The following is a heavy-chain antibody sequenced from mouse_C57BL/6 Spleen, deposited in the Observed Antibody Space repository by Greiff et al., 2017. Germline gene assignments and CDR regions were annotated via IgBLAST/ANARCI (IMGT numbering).Heavy chain of an antibody. CDR3: ASHTDGYYGAY. Sequence: QVQLQQPGAELVKPGASVKMSCKASGYTFTSYWITWVKQRPGQGLEWMGDIYPGSGSTNSNEKFKSKATLTGDTSSRTAYMQLSSLTSEDSAVYYCASHTDGYYGAYWGQGTLGTVAA. CDR2: IYPGSGST. D-gene: IGHD2-3*01. J-gene: IGHJ3*01. V-gene: IGHV1-55*01. CDR1: GYTFTSYW.